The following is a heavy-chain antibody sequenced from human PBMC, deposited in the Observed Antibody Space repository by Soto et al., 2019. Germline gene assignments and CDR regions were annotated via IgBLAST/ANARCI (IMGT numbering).Heavy chain of an antibody. V-gene: IGHV3-9*01. CDR2: ISWNSRSI. CDR3: VKGENNYYYSGMDV. Sequence: PGGSLRLSCAASGFTFDDYAMHWVRQAPGKGLEWVSGISWNSRSIGYADSVKGRFTISRDNAKNSLYLQMNSLRAEDTALYYCVKGENNYYYSGMDVWGQGATVTVSS. CDR1: GFTFDDYA. J-gene: IGHJ6*02.